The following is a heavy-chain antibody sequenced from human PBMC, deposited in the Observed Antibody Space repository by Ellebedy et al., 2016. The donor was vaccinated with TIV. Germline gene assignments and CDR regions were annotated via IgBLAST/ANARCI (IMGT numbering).Heavy chain of an antibody. CDR1: GFTFSDYA. Sequence: GESLKISCAASGFTFSDYAMNWVRQAPGKGLEWVSGISASGGGTYYADSVKGRFTISRDNSKNTLYLQMNSLRAEDTAVYYCARDLAYQGSAAVTLWYWGQGTLVTVSS. CDR3: ARDLAYQGSAAVTLWY. D-gene: IGHD4-23*01. V-gene: IGHV3-23*01. CDR2: ISASGGGT. J-gene: IGHJ4*02.